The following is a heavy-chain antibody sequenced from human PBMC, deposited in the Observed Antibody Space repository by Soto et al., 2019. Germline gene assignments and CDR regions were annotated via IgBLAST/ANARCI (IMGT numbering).Heavy chain of an antibody. D-gene: IGHD2-2*01. V-gene: IGHV1-69*02. Sequence: QVQLVQSEAEVKKPGSSVKVSCKASGGTFSSYTISWVRQAPGQGLEWMGRIIPILGIANYAQKFQGRVTITADKSTSTAYMELSSLRSEDTAVYYCARGTVVPAPPGWFDPWGQGTLVTVSS. J-gene: IGHJ5*02. CDR2: IIPILGIA. CDR1: GGTFSSYT. CDR3: ARGTVVPAPPGWFDP.